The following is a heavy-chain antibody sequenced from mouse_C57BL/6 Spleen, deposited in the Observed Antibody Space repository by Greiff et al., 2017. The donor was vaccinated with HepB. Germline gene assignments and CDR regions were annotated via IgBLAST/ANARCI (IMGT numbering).Heavy chain of an antibody. D-gene: IGHD2-4*01. J-gene: IGHJ4*01. Sequence: EVQGVESGGGLVQPKGSLKLSCAASGFSFNTYAMNWVRQAPGKGLEWVARIRSKSNNYATYYADSVKDRFTISRDDSESMLYLQMNNLKTEDTAMYYCVRTYYDFYYYAMDYWGQGTSVTVSS. CDR3: VRTYYDFYYYAMDY. V-gene: IGHV10-1*01. CDR1: GFSFNTYA. CDR2: IRSKSNNYAT.